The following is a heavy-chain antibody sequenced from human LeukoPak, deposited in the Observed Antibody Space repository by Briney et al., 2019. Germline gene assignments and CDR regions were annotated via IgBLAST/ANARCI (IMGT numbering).Heavy chain of an antibody. CDR1: GGSLIGYY. D-gene: IGHD7-27*01. CDR3: TRGHWGLQS. V-gene: IGHV4-59*01. Sequence: SETLSLTCTVSGGSLIGYYWGWIRQPPGKGLEWISYIHHSGNSDYNPSLRSRVTTSLDTSKNQFSLNLISVTAADTAVYYCTRGHWGLQSWSQGTLVTVSS. J-gene: IGHJ5*02. CDR2: IHHSGNS.